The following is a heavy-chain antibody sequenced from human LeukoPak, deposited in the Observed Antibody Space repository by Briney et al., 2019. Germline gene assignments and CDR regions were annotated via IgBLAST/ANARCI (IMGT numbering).Heavy chain of an antibody. Sequence: SETLSLTCTVSGGSISTSSYYWGWIRQPPGKGLEWIGSIYYSGSTYYNPSLKSRVTISVDTSKNQFSLKLSSVTAADTAVYYCARDRYGSGSYRLHYFDYWGQGTLVTVSS. J-gene: IGHJ4*02. D-gene: IGHD3-10*01. CDR3: ARDRYGSGSYRLHYFDY. CDR2: IYYSGST. V-gene: IGHV4-39*07. CDR1: GGSISTSSYY.